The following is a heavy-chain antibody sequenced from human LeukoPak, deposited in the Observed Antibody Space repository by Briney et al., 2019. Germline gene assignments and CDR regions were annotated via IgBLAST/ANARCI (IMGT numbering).Heavy chain of an antibody. J-gene: IGHJ6*02. CDR3: ARGLIAVAGTTLYYYYGMDV. CDR2: INHSGST. CDR1: GGSFSGYY. D-gene: IGHD6-19*01. V-gene: IGHV4-34*01. Sequence: SETLSLTCAVYGGSFSGYYWSWIRQPPGKGLEWIGEINHSGSTNYNPSLKSRVTISVDTSKNQFSLKLSSVTAADTAVYYCARGLIAVAGTTLYYYYGMDVWGQGTTVTVSS.